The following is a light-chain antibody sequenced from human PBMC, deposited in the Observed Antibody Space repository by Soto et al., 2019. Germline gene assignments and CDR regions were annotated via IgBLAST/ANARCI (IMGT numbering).Light chain of an antibody. CDR3: SSYTSSRTGV. Sequence: QSALTQPASVSGSPGQSITISCTGTSSDVGGYNYVSWYQHHPGQAPKLMIYDVSNRPSGVSNRFSGSKSGNTASLTISGLQAEDEADYYCSSYTSSRTGVFGTGTKVTVL. CDR2: DVS. CDR1: SSDVGGYNY. V-gene: IGLV2-14*03. J-gene: IGLJ1*01.